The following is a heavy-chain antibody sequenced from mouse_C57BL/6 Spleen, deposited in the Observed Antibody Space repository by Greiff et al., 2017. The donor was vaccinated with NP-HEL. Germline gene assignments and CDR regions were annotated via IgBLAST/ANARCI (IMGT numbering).Heavy chain of an antibody. V-gene: IGHV1-75*01. CDR3: ARRGIYYYAFDY. D-gene: IGHD1-1*01. CDR1: GYTFTDYY. CDR2: IFPGSGST. J-gene: IGHJ2*01. Sequence: VQLQQSGPELVKPGASVKISCKASGYTFTDYYINWVKQRPGQGLEWIGWIFPGSGSTYYNEQFKGKATITVDKSSSTAYMLLSSLTSEDSAVYFCARRGIYYYAFDYWGQGTTLTVSS.